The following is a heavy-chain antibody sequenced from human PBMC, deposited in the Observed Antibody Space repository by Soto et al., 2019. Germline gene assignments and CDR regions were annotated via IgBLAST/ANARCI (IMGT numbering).Heavy chain of an antibody. D-gene: IGHD3-3*01. J-gene: IGHJ4*02. Sequence: PGGSLRLSCAASGFTFSSYAMSWVRQAPGKGLEWVSAISGSGGSTYYADSVKGRFTISRDNSKNTLYLQMNSLRAEDTAVYYCAKDRVLRFLEWLFYYRGQGTLVTVSS. CDR1: GFTFSSYA. CDR3: AKDRVLRFLEWLFYY. V-gene: IGHV3-23*01. CDR2: ISGSGGST.